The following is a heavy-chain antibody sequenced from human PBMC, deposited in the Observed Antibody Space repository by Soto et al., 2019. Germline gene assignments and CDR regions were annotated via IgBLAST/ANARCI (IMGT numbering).Heavy chain of an antibody. V-gene: IGHV1-8*01. J-gene: IGHJ6*02. CDR1: GYTFTSLD. CDR3: ATGFGGRSLWGIYGMDD. CDR2: MNPNSGST. Sequence: QVQLVQSGAEVKKPGASVKVSCKASGYTFTSLDINWVRQVTGQGLEWLGWMNPNSGSTGYAQKFQGRVTMTRNTSISTAYMHLSSLRYDDTAVYYCATGFGGRSLWGIYGMDDWGQGTTVTVSS. D-gene: IGHD3-10*01.